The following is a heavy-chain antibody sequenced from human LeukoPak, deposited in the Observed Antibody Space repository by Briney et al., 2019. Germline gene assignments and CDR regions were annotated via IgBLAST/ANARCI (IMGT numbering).Heavy chain of an antibody. D-gene: IGHD4-17*01. CDR3: ARDSVYGDYYFDY. Sequence: HPGGSLRLSCAASGFTFSSYWMHWVRHAPGKGLVWVSRINSDGSSTSYADSVKGRFTISRDNAKNTLYLQMNSLRAEDTAVYYCARDSVYGDYYFDYWGQGTLVTVPS. CDR2: INSDGSST. CDR1: GFTFSSYW. J-gene: IGHJ4*02. V-gene: IGHV3-74*01.